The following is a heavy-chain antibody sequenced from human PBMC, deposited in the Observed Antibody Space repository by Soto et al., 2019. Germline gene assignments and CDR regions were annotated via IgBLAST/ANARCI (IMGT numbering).Heavy chain of an antibody. J-gene: IGHJ5*02. V-gene: IGHV3-23*01. CDR1: GFTFTSYA. Sequence: EVQLLESGGGLVQPGGSLRLSCAASGFTFTSYAMSWVRQAPGKGLEWVSGITAHADRTFYADSVKGRFTVSRDNAQNRLYLELNSLRAADTAIYYCAKDPLSYSSSWYPNWFGPWGQGTLVTVSS. CDR2: ITAHADRT. CDR3: AKDPLSYSSSWYPNWFGP. D-gene: IGHD6-13*01.